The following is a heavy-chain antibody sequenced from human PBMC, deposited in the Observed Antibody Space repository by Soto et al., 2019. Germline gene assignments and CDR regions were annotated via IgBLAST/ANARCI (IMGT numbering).Heavy chain of an antibody. Sequence: GGSLRLSCAASGFMFSGYDMHWVRQGTGKGLEWVSGIDTAGDTYYPDSVKGRFTISRENSKNSFFLQMNSLRDGDTGVYYCARELRGWGFDYWGQGILVTVSS. CDR2: IDTAGDT. J-gene: IGHJ4*02. CDR3: ARELRGWGFDY. D-gene: IGHD6-19*01. CDR1: GFMFSGYD. V-gene: IGHV3-13*04.